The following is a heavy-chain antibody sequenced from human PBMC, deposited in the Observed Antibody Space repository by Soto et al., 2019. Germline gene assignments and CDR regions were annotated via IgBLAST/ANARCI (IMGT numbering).Heavy chain of an antibody. V-gene: IGHV1-69*06. J-gene: IGHJ6*02. CDR2: IIPIFGTA. D-gene: IGHD5-18*01. CDR3: ARVRRAMVIAYYYGMDV. Sequence: SVKVSCKASGGTFSSYAISWVRQAPGQGLEWMGGIIPIFGTANYAQKFQGRVTITADKSTSTAYMELSSLRSEDTAVYYCARVRRAMVIAYYYGMDVWGQGTTVTVSS. CDR1: GGTFSSYA.